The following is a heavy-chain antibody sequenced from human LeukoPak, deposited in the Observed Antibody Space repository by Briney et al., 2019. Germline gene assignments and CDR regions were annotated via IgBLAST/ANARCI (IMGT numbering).Heavy chain of an antibody. CDR1: GFTFSDYN. D-gene: IGHD3-16*01. CDR2: ISRSGSTK. CDR3: AREGITNTFDY. V-gene: IGHV3-11*01. Sequence: PGGSLRLSCAASGFTFSDYNMRWIRQAPGKGLEWVSSISRSGSTKYYADSVKGRFTISRDNAKNSLFLQMNSLRAEDTAVYYCAREGITNTFDYWGQGTLVNVSS. J-gene: IGHJ4*02.